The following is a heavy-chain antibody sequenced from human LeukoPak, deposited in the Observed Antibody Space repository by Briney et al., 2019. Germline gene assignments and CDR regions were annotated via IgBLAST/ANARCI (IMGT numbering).Heavy chain of an antibody. V-gene: IGHV4-39*01. CDR1: GGSISSSSYY. J-gene: IGHJ4*02. CDR3: ARLFWSGYYSDY. D-gene: IGHD3-3*01. Sequence: SETLSLTCTVSGGSISSSSYYWGWIRQPPGKGLEWIGSIHYSGSTYYNPFLKSRVIISVDTSKNQCFLRLISVTAAHTAVYYCARLFWSGYYSDYWGQGTLVTVSS. CDR2: IHYSGST.